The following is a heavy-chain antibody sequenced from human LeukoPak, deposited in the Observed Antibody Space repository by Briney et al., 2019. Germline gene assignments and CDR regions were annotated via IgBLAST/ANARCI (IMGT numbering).Heavy chain of an antibody. CDR3: ARGPYSRSLVRGYDY. Sequence: ASVKVSCKASGYTFTGYYMHWVRPAPGQGLEWMGWINPNSGGTNYAQKFQGWVTMTRDTTISTAYMELSRLRSDDTAVYYCARGPYSRSLVRGYDYWGQGTLVTVSS. CDR1: GYTFTGYY. CDR2: INPNSGGT. V-gene: IGHV1-2*04. J-gene: IGHJ4*02. D-gene: IGHD1-26*01.